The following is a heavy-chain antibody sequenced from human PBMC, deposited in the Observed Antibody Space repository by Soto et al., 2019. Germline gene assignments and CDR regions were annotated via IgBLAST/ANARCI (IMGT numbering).Heavy chain of an antibody. D-gene: IGHD3-3*01. CDR1: GGSISSGGYS. CDR2: IYHSGSN. CDR3: AREGGREIFGVASDAFDI. V-gene: IGHV4-30-2*01. J-gene: IGHJ3*02. Sequence: PSETLSLTCAVSGGSISSGGYSWSWIRQPPGKGLEWIGYIYHSGSNYYNPSLKSRVTISVDRSKNQFCLKLSSVTAADTAVYYCAREGGREIFGVASDAFDIWGQGTMVTVSS.